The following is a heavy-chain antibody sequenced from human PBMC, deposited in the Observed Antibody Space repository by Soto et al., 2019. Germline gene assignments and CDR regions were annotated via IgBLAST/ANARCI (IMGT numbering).Heavy chain of an antibody. CDR1: GGSINSGGYS. CDR3: ARVGYCGGDCSFPDY. Sequence: SETLSLTCTVSGGSINSGGYSWSWIRQPPGKGLEWIGYIYHSGSTYYNPSLKSRVTISVDRSKNQFSLKLSSVTAADTAVYYCARVGYCGGDCSFPDYWGQGTLVTVSS. CDR2: IYHSGST. V-gene: IGHV4-30-2*01. D-gene: IGHD2-21*02. J-gene: IGHJ4*02.